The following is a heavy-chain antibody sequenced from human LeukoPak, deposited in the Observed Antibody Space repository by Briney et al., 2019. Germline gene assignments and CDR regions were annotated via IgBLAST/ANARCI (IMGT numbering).Heavy chain of an antibody. V-gene: IGHV4-59*01. J-gene: IGHJ4*02. CDR2: IYYSGST. Sequence: TSETLSLTCTVSGGSISSYYWSWIRQPPGKGLEWIGYIYYSGSTNYNPSLKSRVTISVDRSKNQFSLKLSSVTAADTAVYYCARAYYDSSGYYYQFDHWGQGTLVTVSS. D-gene: IGHD3-22*01. CDR1: GGSISSYY. CDR3: ARAYYDSSGYYYQFDH.